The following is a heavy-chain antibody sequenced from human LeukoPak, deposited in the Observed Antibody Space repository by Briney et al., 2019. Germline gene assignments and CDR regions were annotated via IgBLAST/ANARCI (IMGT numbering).Heavy chain of an antibody. Sequence: ASVKVSCKASGYTFTSYGFSWVRQAPGQGLEWMGWISAYNGNTNYAQNLQGRVTMTTDTSTSTVYMELRSLRSDDTAVYYCARGPPSAYYYGSGSYSTYYFDYWGQGTLVTVSS. CDR1: GYTFTSYG. J-gene: IGHJ4*02. D-gene: IGHD3-10*01. CDR3: ARGPPSAYYYGSGSYSTYYFDY. V-gene: IGHV1-18*01. CDR2: ISAYNGNT.